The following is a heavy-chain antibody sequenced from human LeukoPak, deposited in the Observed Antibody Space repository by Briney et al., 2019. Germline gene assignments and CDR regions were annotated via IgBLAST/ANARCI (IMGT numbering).Heavy chain of an antibody. D-gene: IGHD2-15*01. Sequence: ASVKVSCKASGYTFTSYAMHWVRQAPGQRLEWMGWINAGNGNTKYSQKFQGRVTITRDTSVSTAYMELSSLRSEDTAVYYCARVLGLILSVLGYWGQGTLVTVSS. CDR1: GYTFTSYA. CDR2: INAGNGNT. J-gene: IGHJ4*02. CDR3: ARVLGLILSVLGY. V-gene: IGHV1-3*01.